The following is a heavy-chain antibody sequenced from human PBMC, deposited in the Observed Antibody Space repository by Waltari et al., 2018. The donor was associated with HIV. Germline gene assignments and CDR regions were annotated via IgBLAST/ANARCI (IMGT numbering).Heavy chain of an antibody. J-gene: IGHJ4*02. D-gene: IGHD1-1*01. CDR1: GGSISRGGYY. CDR2: IYYSGST. Sequence: QVQLQESGPGLVKPSQTLSLTCTVSGGSISRGGYYWSWIRQHPGKGLEWIGYIYYSGSTYYNPSLKSRVTISVDTSKNQFSLKLSSVTAADTAVYYCARDARYNRLPSYYFDYWGQGTLVTVSS. V-gene: IGHV4-31*03. CDR3: ARDARYNRLPSYYFDY.